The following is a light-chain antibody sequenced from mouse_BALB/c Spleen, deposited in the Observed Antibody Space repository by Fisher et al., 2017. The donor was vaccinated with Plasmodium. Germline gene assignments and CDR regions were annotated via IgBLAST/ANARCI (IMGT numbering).Light chain of an antibody. CDR1: QTIVHSNGDTY. CDR3: WQVTHFPLT. CDR2: KVS. Sequence: VITQSPLSLPVSLGDQASISCRSSQTIVHSNGDTYLEWYLQKPGQSPKLLIYKVSKRFSGVPDRFSGSGSGTDFTLKIRRVEAEDLGVYYCWQVTHFPLTFGAGTKLELK. V-gene: IGKV1-117*01. J-gene: IGKJ5*01.